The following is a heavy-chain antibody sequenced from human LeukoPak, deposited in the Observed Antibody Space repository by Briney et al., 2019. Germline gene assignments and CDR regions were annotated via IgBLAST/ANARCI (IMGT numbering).Heavy chain of an antibody. D-gene: IGHD6-13*01. V-gene: IGHV1-24*01. J-gene: IGHJ4*02. CDR2: FDPEDGET. Sequence: GASVKVSCKVSGYTLTELSMHWVRQAPGKGLEWRGVFDPEDGETIYAQKFQGRVTMTEDTSTDTAYMELSSLRSEDTAVYYCATRYSSSWYSREFDYWGQGTLVTVSS. CDR1: GYTLTELS. CDR3: ATRYSSSWYSREFDY.